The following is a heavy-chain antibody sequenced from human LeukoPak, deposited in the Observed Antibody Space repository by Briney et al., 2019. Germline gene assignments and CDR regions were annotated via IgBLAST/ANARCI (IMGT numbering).Heavy chain of an antibody. CDR2: ISYDGSNK. D-gene: IGHD1-26*01. J-gene: IGHJ4*02. V-gene: IGHV3-30*01. CDR1: GFTFSSYA. CDR3: ARASAGGSYYFDY. Sequence: GRSLRLSCAASGFTFSSYAMHWVRQAPGKGLEWVAVISYDGSNKYYADSVKGRFTISRDNSKNTLYLQMNSLRAEDTAVYYCARASAGGSYYFDYWGQGTLVTVSS.